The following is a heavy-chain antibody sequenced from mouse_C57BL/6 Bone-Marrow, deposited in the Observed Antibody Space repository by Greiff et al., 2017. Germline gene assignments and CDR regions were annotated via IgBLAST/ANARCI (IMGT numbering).Heavy chain of an antibody. V-gene: IGHV1-81*01. CDR1: GYTFTSYG. CDR2: IYPRSGHT. Sequence: VKLQESGAELARPGASVKLSCKASGYTFTSYGISWVKQRTGQGLEWIGEIYPRSGHTYYNEKFKGKATLTADKSSSTAYMELLSLTSEDSAVYFCSFITTVVAPYWGQGTTLTVSS. J-gene: IGHJ2*01. CDR3: SFITTVVAPY. D-gene: IGHD1-1*01.